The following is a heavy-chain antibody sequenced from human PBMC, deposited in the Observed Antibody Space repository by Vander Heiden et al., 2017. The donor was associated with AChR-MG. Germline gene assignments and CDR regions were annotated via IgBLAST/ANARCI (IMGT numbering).Heavy chain of an antibody. D-gene: IGHD6-13*01. CDR1: GYTFTSYY. J-gene: IGHJ4*02. Sequence: QVQLVQSGAEVKKPGASVKVSCKASGYTFTSYYMHWVRQAPGQGLEWMGIINPSGGSTSYAQKFQGRVTMTRDTSTSTVYMELSSLRSEDTAVYYCAMIPNSWYPDYWGQGTLVTVSS. V-gene: IGHV1-46*03. CDR3: AMIPNSWYPDY. CDR2: INPSGGST.